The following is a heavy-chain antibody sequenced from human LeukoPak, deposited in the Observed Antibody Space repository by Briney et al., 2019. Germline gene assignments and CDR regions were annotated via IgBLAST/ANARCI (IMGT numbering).Heavy chain of an antibody. CDR2: INTDGSTT. CDR3: ARNSGSNRPVDC. D-gene: IGHD1-26*01. J-gene: IGHJ4*02. Sequence: PGGSLRLSCAASGFTFSSYWMHWVRQALGKGLVWISGINTDGSTTSYADSVKGRFTISRDNANNTLYLQMNSLRAEDTAVYYCARNSGSNRPVDCWGQGTLVAVSS. V-gene: IGHV3-74*01. CDR1: GFTFSSYW.